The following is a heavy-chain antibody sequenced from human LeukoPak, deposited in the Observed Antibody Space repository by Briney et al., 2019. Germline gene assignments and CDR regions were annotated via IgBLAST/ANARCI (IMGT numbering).Heavy chain of an antibody. CDR3: ARAQYYSDSTGYYYLHY. V-gene: IGHV3-48*01. CDR1: GFTFSSYH. CDR2: ISGSSSTI. D-gene: IGHD3-22*01. J-gene: IGHJ4*02. Sequence: GGSLRLSCVGSGFTFSSYHMNWVRQAPGKGLEWVSYISGSSSTIYYADSAKGRFTISRDNAKNSLYLQTNSLRAEDTAVYYCARAQYYSDSTGYYYLHYWGQGTLVTVSS.